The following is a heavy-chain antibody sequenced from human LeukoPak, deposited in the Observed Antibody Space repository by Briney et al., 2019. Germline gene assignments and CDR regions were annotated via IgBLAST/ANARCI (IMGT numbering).Heavy chain of an antibody. Sequence: GESLKISCKGSGYNFTSYWICWVRQMPEKGLEWMGIIYPGDSDTRYSPSFQGQVTISADESISTAYLQWSSLKASDTAMYYCARSSVVVAAQIDYWGQGTLVTVSS. CDR1: GYNFTSYW. CDR3: ARSSVVVAAQIDY. V-gene: IGHV5-51*01. J-gene: IGHJ4*02. CDR2: IYPGDSDT. D-gene: IGHD2-15*01.